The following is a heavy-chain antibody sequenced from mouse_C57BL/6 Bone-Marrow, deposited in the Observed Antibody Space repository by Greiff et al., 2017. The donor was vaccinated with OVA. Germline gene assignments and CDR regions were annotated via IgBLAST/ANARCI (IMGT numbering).Heavy chain of an antibody. CDR1: GFSFNTYA. CDR3: VRHPPDGYYGAY. CDR2: IRSKSNNYAT. D-gene: IGHD2-3*01. V-gene: IGHV10-1*01. Sequence: EVQRVESGGGLVQPKGSLKLSCAASGFSFNTYAMNWVRQAPGKGLEWVARIRSKSNNYATYYADSVKDRFTISRDDSESMLYLQMNNLKTEDTAMYYCVRHPPDGYYGAYWGQGTLVTVSA. J-gene: IGHJ3*01.